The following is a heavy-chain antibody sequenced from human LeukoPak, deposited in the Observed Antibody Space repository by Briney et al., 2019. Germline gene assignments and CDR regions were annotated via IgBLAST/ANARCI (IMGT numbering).Heavy chain of an antibody. CDR2: IYYSGST. CDR3: ARDPTYYYDSSGPGY. J-gene: IGHJ4*02. V-gene: IGHV4-39*07. CDR1: GGSISSSSYY. D-gene: IGHD3-22*01. Sequence: SETLSLTCTVSGGSISSSSYYWGWIRQPPGKGLEWIGSIYYSGSTYYNPSLKSRVTISVDTSKNQFSLKLSSVTAADTAVYYCARDPTYYYDSSGPGYWGQGTLVTVSS.